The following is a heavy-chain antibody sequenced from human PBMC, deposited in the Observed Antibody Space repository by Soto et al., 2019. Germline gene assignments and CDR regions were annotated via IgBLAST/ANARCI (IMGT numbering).Heavy chain of an antibody. CDR2: INHSGST. Sequence: QVQLQQWGAGLLKPSETLSLTCAVYGGSFSGYYWSWIRQPPGKGLEWIGEINHSGSTNYNPSLKSRVTISVDTSKNQFSLKLSSVTAADTAVYYCAREPYCSSTSCYTAHFDYWGQGTLVTVSS. D-gene: IGHD2-2*02. J-gene: IGHJ4*02. V-gene: IGHV4-34*01. CDR1: GGSFSGYY. CDR3: AREPYCSSTSCYTAHFDY.